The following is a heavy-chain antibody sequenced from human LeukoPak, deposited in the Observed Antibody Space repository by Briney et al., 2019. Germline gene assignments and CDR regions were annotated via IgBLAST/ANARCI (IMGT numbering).Heavy chain of an antibody. CDR1: GGSISSYY. J-gene: IGHJ4*02. V-gene: IGHV4-59*08. CDR2: ISYSGST. Sequence: SETLSLTCTVSGGSISSYYWSWIRQPPGKGLEWNGYISYSGSTNYNPSLKSRVTISVDTSKNQFSLKLRSVTAADTAVYYCARHGSDYSFDYWGQGTLVTVSS. CDR3: ARHGSDYSFDY. D-gene: IGHD3-22*01.